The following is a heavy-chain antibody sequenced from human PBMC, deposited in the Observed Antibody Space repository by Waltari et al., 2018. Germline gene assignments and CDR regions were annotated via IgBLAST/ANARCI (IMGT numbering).Heavy chain of an antibody. CDR1: GYSISSGYY. CDR3: ARRLVSFYSFDY. Sequence: QVQLQESGPGLVKPSETLSLTCAVSGYSISSGYYWGWIRQPPGKGLEWIGSIYHSGSPYYNPSLKSRVTISVDTSKNQFSLKLSSVTAADTAVYYCARRLVSFYSFDYWGQGTLVTVSS. J-gene: IGHJ4*02. V-gene: IGHV4-38-2*01. D-gene: IGHD3-9*01. CDR2: IYHSGSP.